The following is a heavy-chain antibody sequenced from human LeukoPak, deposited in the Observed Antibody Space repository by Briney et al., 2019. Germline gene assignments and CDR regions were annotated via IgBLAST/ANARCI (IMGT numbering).Heavy chain of an antibody. CDR3: ARYISLTGLYYFDY. CDR2: IYHSGST. D-gene: IGHD3-9*01. CDR1: GGFISSSNW. Sequence: KSSGTLCLTCAVSGGFISSSNWWSWVRQPPGKGLEWIGEIYHSGSTNYNPSLKSRVTISVDNSKNQFSLKLSSVTAADTAVYYCARYISLTGLYYFDYWGQGTLVTVSS. V-gene: IGHV4-4*02. J-gene: IGHJ4*02.